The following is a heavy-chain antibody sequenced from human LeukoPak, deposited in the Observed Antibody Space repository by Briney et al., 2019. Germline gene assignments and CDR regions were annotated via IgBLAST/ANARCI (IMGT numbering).Heavy chain of an antibody. CDR3: ARGRRWTVPSFHY. CDR2: INHSGST. CDR1: GGSFSGYY. Sequence: SETLSLTWAVYGGSFSGYYWSWSRQPPGKGLWWIWEINHSGSTNYNPSLKGRVTISVDTSKSQFSLKLSSVTAPDTAVYYCARGRRWTVPSFHYWGQATLVTVSS. D-gene: IGHD4-17*01. J-gene: IGHJ4*02. V-gene: IGHV4-34*01.